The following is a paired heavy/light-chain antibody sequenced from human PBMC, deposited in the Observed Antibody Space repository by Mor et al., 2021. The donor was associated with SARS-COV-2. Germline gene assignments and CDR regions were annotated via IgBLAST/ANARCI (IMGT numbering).Heavy chain of an antibody. CDR3: VGDSINSIPYMDV. CDR2: SRNKANSYTT. D-gene: IGHD3-22*01. Sequence: EVQLVESGGGLVQPGGSLRLSCAASGFTFSDHYMDWVRQAPGKGLEWVGRSRNKANSYTTEYAASVKGKFTISRDESKNSLYLQMNSLRTEDTAVYYCVGDSINSIPYMDVWGKGTTVTVSS. CDR1: GFTFSDHY. J-gene: IGHJ6*03. V-gene: IGHV3-72*01.
Light chain of an antibody. Sequence: DIQLTQSPSFVSASVGDRVTITCRASQGISSHLAWFQQKPGKAPKLLIYAASTLQSGVPSSFSGSGSGTEFTLTISSLHPEDFATYYCQQLKSYPLTFGGGTKVEI. J-gene: IGKJ4*01. V-gene: IGKV1-9*01. CDR3: QQLKSYPLT. CDR1: QGISSH. CDR2: AAS.